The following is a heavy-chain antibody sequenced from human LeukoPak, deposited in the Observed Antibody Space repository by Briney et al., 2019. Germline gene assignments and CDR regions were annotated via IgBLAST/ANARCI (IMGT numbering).Heavy chain of an antibody. CDR1: GLTLSSKS. CDR3: ASRDYFDY. Sequence: GTLRFSLAVRGLTLSSKSRNWLRQEPGKGLEWVSYITADSGTTYYADSVKGRFTISRDNAKNSLSLQMNSLRDEDTAVYSSASRDYFDYWGQGTLVTVSS. CDR2: ITADSGTT. J-gene: IGHJ4*02. V-gene: IGHV3-48*02.